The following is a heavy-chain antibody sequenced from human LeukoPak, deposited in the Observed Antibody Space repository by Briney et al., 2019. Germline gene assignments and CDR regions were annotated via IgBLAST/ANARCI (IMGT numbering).Heavy chain of an antibody. V-gene: IGHV1-46*01. CDR3: ASGLSVTVYSVGSYFDY. J-gene: IGHJ4*02. D-gene: IGHD5-18*01. CDR1: GYSFTSYY. Sequence: ASVKVSCKTSGYSFTSYYMHWVRQAPGQELEWMGIINPSSGSARYAQKFQGRVTITRDTSTTTLYMELSSLRSEDTAVYYCASGLSVTVYSVGSYFDYWGQGTLVTVSS. CDR2: INPSSGSA.